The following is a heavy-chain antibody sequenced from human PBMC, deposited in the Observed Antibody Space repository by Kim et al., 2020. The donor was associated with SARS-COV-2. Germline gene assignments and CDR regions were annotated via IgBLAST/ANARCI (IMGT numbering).Heavy chain of an antibody. CDR3: ARRMRTSSVTLDY. CDR2: IGSDLGT. Sequence: GGSLRLSCAASGFTFSSYDMHWVRQATGKGLEWVSAIGSDLGTYYADSVKGRFTISRENAKNSLYLQMSSLRAGDTAVYYCARRMRTSSVTLDYWGQGTLLTVSS. CDR1: GFTFSSYD. J-gene: IGHJ4*02. V-gene: IGHV3-13*04. D-gene: IGHD2-21*02.